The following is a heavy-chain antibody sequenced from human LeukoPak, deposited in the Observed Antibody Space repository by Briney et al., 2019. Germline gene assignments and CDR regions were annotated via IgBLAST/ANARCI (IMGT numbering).Heavy chain of an antibody. CDR1: GFTFSSHS. D-gene: IGHD4-11*01. J-gene: IGHJ4*02. CDR3: ARPEVTTEWGLDY. Sequence: GGSLRLSCAASGFTFSSHSMNWVRQAPGKGLEWVSYISSSSSTIYYADSVKGRFTISRDNAKNSLYLQMNSLRAEDTAVYYCARPEVTTEWGLDYWGQGTLVTVSS. V-gene: IGHV3-48*01. CDR2: ISSSSSTI.